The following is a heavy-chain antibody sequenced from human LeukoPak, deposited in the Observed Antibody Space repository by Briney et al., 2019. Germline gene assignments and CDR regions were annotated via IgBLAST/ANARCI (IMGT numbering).Heavy chain of an antibody. D-gene: IGHD1-26*01. CDR2: IKQDGSEK. Sequence: GGSLRLSCAASGFTFSSYWMSWVRQAPGKGLEWVANIKQDGSEKYYVDSVKGRFTISRDNAKNSLYLQMNSLRAEDTAVYYCAREELLGAYYYGMDVWGQGTTVTVSS. CDR3: AREELLGAYYYGMDV. CDR1: GFTFSSYW. V-gene: IGHV3-7*01. J-gene: IGHJ6*02.